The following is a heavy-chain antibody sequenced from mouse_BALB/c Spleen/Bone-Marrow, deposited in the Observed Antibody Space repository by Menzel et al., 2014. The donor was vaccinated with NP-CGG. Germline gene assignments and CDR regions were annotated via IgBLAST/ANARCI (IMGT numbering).Heavy chain of an antibody. J-gene: IGHJ4*01. CDR2: INPGSGGT. V-gene: IGHV1-54*01. CDR1: GYAFTNYL. Sequence: QVQLQQSGAELVRPGTSVKVSCKASGYAFTNYLIEWVKQRPGQGLEWIGVINPGSGGTNYNEKFKGKATLTADKSSSTAYMHLSSLTSDDSAVYFCARRDYAMDYWGQGTSVTVSS. CDR3: ARRDYAMDY.